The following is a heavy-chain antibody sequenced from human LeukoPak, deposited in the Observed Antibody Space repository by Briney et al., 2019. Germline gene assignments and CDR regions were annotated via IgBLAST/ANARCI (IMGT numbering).Heavy chain of an antibody. CDR2: IDPYNGNI. CDR1: GYRLTSYG. V-gene: IGHV1-18*01. J-gene: IGHJ4*02. D-gene: IGHD3-10*01. CDR3: ARARYGSGSYIDY. Sequence: GASVKVSCKASGYRLTSYGISWVRQAPGQGLEWMGWIDPYNGNINYSQKLQGRVTMTTDTSTSTVYMELNSLRSDDTAVYYCARARYGSGSYIDYWGQGTLVTVSS.